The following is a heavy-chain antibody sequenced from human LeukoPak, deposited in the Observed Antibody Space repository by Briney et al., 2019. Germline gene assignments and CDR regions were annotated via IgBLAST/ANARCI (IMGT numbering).Heavy chain of an antibody. CDR3: ARAWGMVPTLYYFDY. CDR2: ISAYNGNT. Sequence: GASVKVSCKASGYTFTSYGISWVRQAPGQGLEWIGWISAYNGNTNYAQKLQGRVTMTTDTSTSTAYMELRSLRSDDTAVYYCARAWGMVPTLYYFDYWGQGTLVTVSS. V-gene: IGHV1-18*01. D-gene: IGHD2-8*01. J-gene: IGHJ4*02. CDR1: GYTFTSYG.